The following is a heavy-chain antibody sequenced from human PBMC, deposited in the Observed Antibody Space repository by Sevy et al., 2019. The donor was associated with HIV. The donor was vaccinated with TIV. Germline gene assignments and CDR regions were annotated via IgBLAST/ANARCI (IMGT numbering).Heavy chain of an antibody. D-gene: IGHD2-21*02. J-gene: IGHJ3*02. CDR1: GGSISSSSYY. Sequence: SETLSLTCTVSGGSISSSSYYWGWIRQPPGKGLEWIGSIYYSGSTYYNPSLKSRVTISVDTSKNQFSLKLSSVTAADTAVNYCARQPFIVVVTAITDAFDIWGQGTMVTVSS. CDR3: ARQPFIVVVTAITDAFDI. CDR2: IYYSGST. V-gene: IGHV4-39*01.